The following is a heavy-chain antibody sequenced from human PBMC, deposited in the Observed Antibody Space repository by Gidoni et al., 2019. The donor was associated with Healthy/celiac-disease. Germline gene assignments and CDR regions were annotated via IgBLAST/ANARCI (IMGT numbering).Heavy chain of an antibody. V-gene: IGHV1-69*01. CDR2: IIPIFGTA. CDR1: GGPFSSYA. D-gene: IGHD3-3*01. Sequence: QVQLVQSGAEVKKPGSSVKVSCKASGGPFSSYAIRWVRQAPGQGLEWMGGIIPIFGTANYAQKFQGRVTITADESTSTAYMELSSLRSEDTAVYYCARLSRDDFWSGYYAYWGQGTLVTVSS. J-gene: IGHJ4*02. CDR3: ARLSRDDFWSGYYAY.